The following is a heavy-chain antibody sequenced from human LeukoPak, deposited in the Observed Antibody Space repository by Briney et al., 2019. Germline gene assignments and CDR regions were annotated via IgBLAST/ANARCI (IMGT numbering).Heavy chain of an antibody. J-gene: IGHJ2*01. Sequence: GGSLRLSCAASGFTFSSYDIHWVRQATGKGLEWVSAIGTAGDTYYPGSVKGRFTISRENAKNSLYLQMNSLRAGDTAVYYCARRARGSARDNWYFDLWGRGTLVTVSS. V-gene: IGHV3-13*01. CDR1: GFTFSSYD. CDR3: ARRARGSARDNWYFDL. CDR2: IGTAGDT.